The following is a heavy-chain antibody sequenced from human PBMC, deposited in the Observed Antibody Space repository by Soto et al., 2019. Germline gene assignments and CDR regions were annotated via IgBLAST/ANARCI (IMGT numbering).Heavy chain of an antibody. CDR3: ARDRTPYSGYDPLDY. CDR1: GFTFSNYW. J-gene: IGHJ4*02. V-gene: IGHV3-74*01. Sequence: GSLRLSCAASGFTFSNYWMHWVRQAPGKGLVWVSRINTDGSTTNYADSVKGRFTISRDSAKNTLYLQMNSLRAEDTAVYYCARDRTPYSGYDPLDYWGQGTLVTVSS. D-gene: IGHD5-12*01. CDR2: INTDGSTT.